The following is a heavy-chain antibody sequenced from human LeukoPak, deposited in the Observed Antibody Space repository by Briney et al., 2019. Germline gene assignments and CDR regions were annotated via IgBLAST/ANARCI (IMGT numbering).Heavy chain of an antibody. CDR2: INQDGSEK. D-gene: IGHD3-16*01. Sequence: GGSLRLSCAASGITFSRFWMSWVRQAPGKGLQWVANINQDGSEKHYVDSVKGRFTISRDNAENSLYLQMNSLRAEDTAVYYCASGGHLDDWGQGALVTVAS. V-gene: IGHV3-7*03. J-gene: IGHJ4*02. CDR3: ASGGHLDD. CDR1: GITFSRFW.